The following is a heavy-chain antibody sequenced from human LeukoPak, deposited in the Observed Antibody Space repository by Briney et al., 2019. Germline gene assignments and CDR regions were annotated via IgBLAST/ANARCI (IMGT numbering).Heavy chain of an antibody. CDR1: GYSFTSYW. CDR2: IYPGDSDT. V-gene: IGHV5-51*01. CDR3: ARAKGYCSSTSCYIGY. D-gene: IGHD2-2*02. J-gene: IGHJ4*02. Sequence: GESLKISCKGSGYSFTSYWIGWVRQMPGKGLEWMGIIYPGDSDTRYSPSFQGQVTISADKSISTAYLQWSSLKASDTAMYYCARAKGYCSSTSCYIGYWGQGTLVTVSS.